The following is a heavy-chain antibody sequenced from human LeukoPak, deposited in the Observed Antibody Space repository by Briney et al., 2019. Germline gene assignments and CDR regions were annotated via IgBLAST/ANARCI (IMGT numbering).Heavy chain of an antibody. D-gene: IGHD2-15*01. CDR2: IYYSGST. J-gene: IGHJ6*02. Sequence: KPSETLSLTCTVSGGSISSSSYYWGWIRQPPGKGLEWIGSIYYSGSTYYNPSLKSRVTISVDTSKNQFSLKLSSVTAADTAVYYCARDSGVSCSGGSCYPHGMDVWGQGTTVTVSS. CDR1: GGSISSSSYY. CDR3: ARDSGVSCSGGSCYPHGMDV. V-gene: IGHV4-39*02.